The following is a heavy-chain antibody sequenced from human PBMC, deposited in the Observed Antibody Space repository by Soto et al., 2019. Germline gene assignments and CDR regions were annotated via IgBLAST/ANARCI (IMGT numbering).Heavy chain of an antibody. V-gene: IGHV4-59*01. CDR2: IYYSGST. CDR3: ARRDGYNNNFDY. CDR1: GGSISSYY. Sequence: KPSETLSLTCTVSGGSISSYYWSWIRQPPGKGLEWTGYIYYSGSTNYNPSLKSRVTISVDTSKNQFSLKLSSVTAADTAVYYCARRDGYNNNFDYWGQGTLVTVSS. D-gene: IGHD4-4*01. J-gene: IGHJ4*02.